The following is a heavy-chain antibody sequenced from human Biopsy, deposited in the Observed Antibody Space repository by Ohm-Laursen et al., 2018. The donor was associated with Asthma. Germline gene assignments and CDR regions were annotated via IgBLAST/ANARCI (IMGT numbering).Heavy chain of an antibody. J-gene: IGHJ4*02. D-gene: IGHD3-3*01. CDR1: GFSFSNFA. CDR2: VSYDGGVA. CDR3: AKRRGYSDLTDFDH. Sequence: SLRLSCAALGFSFSNFAMHWVRQAPGKGLEWVAVVSYDGGVAHYADSMKGRFTISRDNAKSTLYLQMNRLRTDDTAVYYCAKRRGYSDLTDFDHWGQGTLVTVSS. V-gene: IGHV3-30*18.